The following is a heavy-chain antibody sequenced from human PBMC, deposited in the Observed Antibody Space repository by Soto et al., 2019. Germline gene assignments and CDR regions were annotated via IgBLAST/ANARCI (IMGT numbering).Heavy chain of an antibody. J-gene: IGHJ4*02. Sequence: SETLSLTCAVSGDSISGYSWNWIRQTAGRGLEWIGRVSPSGHTQYRSSFETRVTISVDMSTNQFFLELRYVTAADTAVYYCARESGENWSYEAYWGQGTQVTVSS. CDR3: ARESGENWSYEAY. V-gene: IGHV4-4*07. CDR2: VSPSGHT. CDR1: GDSISGYS. D-gene: IGHD1-7*01.